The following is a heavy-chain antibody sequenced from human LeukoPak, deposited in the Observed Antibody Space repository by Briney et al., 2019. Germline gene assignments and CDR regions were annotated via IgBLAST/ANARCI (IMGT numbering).Heavy chain of an antibody. CDR2: IKQDGSEK. V-gene: IGHV3-7*01. CDR1: GFTFSSYW. CDR3: ARVKGYSGYDVYYFDY. D-gene: IGHD5-12*01. J-gene: IGHJ4*02. Sequence: GGPLRLSCAASGFTFSSYWMSWVRQAPGKGLEWVANIKQDGSEKYYVDSVKGRFTISRDNAKNSLYLQMNSLRAEDTAVYYCARVKGYSGYDVYYFDYWGQGTLVTVSS.